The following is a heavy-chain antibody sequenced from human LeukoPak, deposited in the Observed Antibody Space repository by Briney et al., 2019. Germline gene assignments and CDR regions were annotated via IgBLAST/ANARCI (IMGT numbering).Heavy chain of an antibody. Sequence: GGSLRLSCAASGFTFSSYAMSWVRQAPGKGLEWVSAISGSGGSTYYADSVKGRFTISRDNSKNTLYLQMNSQRAEDTAVYYCAKDPLYYDFWSGSSLNDYYMDVWGKGTTVTVSS. CDR3: AKDPLYYDFWSGSSLNDYYMDV. CDR2: ISGSGGST. V-gene: IGHV3-23*01. J-gene: IGHJ6*03. CDR1: GFTFSSYA. D-gene: IGHD3-3*01.